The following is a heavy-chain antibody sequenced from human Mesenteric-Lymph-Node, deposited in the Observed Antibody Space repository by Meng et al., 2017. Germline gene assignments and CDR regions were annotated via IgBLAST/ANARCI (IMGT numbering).Heavy chain of an antibody. CDR3: ARAAARPSDWFDP. V-gene: IGHV2-5*02. Sequence: IPLKESGPSLVKPTQTLTLTCTFSGFSLSTSGVGVGWIRQPPGKALECLAIIYGDDEKRYSPSLESRLTVTKDTSKNQVVLTMTNMVPVDTATYYCARAAARPSDWFDPWGQGTLVTVSS. CDR1: GFSLSTSGVG. CDR2: IYGDDEK. J-gene: IGHJ5*02. D-gene: IGHD6-6*01.